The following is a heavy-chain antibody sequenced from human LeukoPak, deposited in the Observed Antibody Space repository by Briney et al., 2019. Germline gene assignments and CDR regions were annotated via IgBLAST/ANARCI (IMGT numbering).Heavy chain of an antibody. CDR2: ISSSGSTI. D-gene: IGHD2-8*01. V-gene: IGHV3-48*03. J-gene: IGHJ6*03. CDR3: AKERTNVSCGYYMDA. CDR1: GFTFSSYE. Sequence: GGSLRLSCAASGFTFSSYELNWVRQAPGKGLEWVSYISSSGSTIKYADSVKGRFTISRGSAKNSLYLQMNSLRDEDTAVFYYAKERTNVSCGYYMDAWGKGTPVTVSS.